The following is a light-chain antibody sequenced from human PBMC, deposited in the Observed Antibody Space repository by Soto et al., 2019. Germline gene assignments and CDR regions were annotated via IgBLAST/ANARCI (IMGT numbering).Light chain of an antibody. Sequence: QSVLTQPPSASGTPGQRVFISCSGSSSNIGGTNYAYWYQQLPGAAPKLLMHSNNLRPSGVPERISGSKSGTSASLAISGLRSEDEAVYYCASWDDSLGAVIFGGVTKLTVL. J-gene: IGLJ2*01. CDR3: ASWDDSLGAVI. V-gene: IGLV1-47*02. CDR1: SSNIGGTNY. CDR2: SNN.